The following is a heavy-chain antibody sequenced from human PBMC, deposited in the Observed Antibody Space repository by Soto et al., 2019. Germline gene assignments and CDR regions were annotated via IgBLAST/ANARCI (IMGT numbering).Heavy chain of an antibody. Sequence: ASVKVSCKASGGTFSSYTISWVRLAPGQGLEWMGRISADNGNTKYAQKFRGRVTMTTDTSTSTVYMELRNLRSDDTAVYYCARCIQQDYYYGMDVWGQGTTVTASS. CDR1: GGTFSSYT. D-gene: IGHD5-18*01. V-gene: IGHV1-18*01. CDR3: ARCIQQDYYYGMDV. J-gene: IGHJ6*02. CDR2: ISADNGNT.